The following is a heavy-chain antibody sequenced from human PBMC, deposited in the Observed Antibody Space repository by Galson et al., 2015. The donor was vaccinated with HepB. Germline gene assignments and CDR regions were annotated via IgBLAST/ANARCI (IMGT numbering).Heavy chain of an antibody. CDR1: GFTFSNAW. CDR2: IKSKTAGGTT. D-gene: IGHD6-19*01. V-gene: IGHV3-15*05. CDR3: VRVSGAVAGTKFYFDF. Sequence: SLRLSCAASGFTFSNAWMNWVRQAPGKGLEWVGRIKSKTAGGTTEYAAPVKGRFTISRDDSKNTLYLQMSSLRAEDTAVYYCVRVSGAVAGTKFYFDFWGQGALVTVSS. J-gene: IGHJ4*02.